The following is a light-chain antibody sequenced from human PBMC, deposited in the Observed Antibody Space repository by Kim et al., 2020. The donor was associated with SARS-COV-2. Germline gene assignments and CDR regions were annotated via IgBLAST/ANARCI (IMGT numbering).Light chain of an antibody. CDR1: SSDVGGYNY. Sequence: QSALTQPPSASGSPGQSVTISCTGTSSDVGGYNYVSWYQQYPGKAPKLMISEVGKRPSGVPDRFSGSKSGNTASLTVSGLQPEDEADYYCSSFAGSNNLIFGGRTKLTVL. V-gene: IGLV2-8*01. J-gene: IGLJ2*01. CDR2: EVG. CDR3: SSFAGSNNLI.